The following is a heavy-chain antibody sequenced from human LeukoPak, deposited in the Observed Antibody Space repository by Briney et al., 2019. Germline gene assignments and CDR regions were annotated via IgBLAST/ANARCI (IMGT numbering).Heavy chain of an antibody. D-gene: IGHD6-19*01. Sequence: PGGSLRLSCAASGFTFSSYSMNWVRQAPGKGLEWVSYISSSSSTIYYADSVKGRFTISRDNAKNSLYLQMNSLRAEDTALYYCAKDTVAGAYYYYGMDVWGQGTTVTVSS. CDR1: GFTFSSYS. CDR3: AKDTVAGAYYYYGMDV. J-gene: IGHJ6*02. V-gene: IGHV3-48*04. CDR2: ISSSSSTI.